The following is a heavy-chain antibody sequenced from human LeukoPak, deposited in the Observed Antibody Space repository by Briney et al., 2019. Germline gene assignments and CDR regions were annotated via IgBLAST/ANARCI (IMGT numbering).Heavy chain of an antibody. J-gene: IGHJ4*02. V-gene: IGHV3-21*04. D-gene: IGHD3-3*01. CDR2: ISSSSSYI. CDR3: AKVTSYYDFWSGNHYFDY. CDR1: GFTFSSYS. Sequence: GGSLRLSCAASGFTFSSYSMNWVRQAPGKGLEWVSSISSSSSYIYYADSVKGRFTISRDNAKNSLYLQMNSLRAEDTAVYYRAKVTSYYDFWSGNHYFDYWGQGTLVTVSS.